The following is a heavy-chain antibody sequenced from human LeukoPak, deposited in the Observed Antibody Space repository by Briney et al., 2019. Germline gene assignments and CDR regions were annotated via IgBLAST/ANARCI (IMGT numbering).Heavy chain of an antibody. D-gene: IGHD4/OR15-4a*01. CDR1: GFTFSSYS. J-gene: IGHJ6*03. V-gene: IGHV3-48*01. CDR2: ISSSSSTI. CDR3: ARGSNNYYYYMDV. Sequence: GGSLRLSCAASGFTFSSYSMNCVRQAPGKGLEWVSYISSSSSTIYYADSVKGRFTISRDNAKNSLYLQINSLRAEDTSVYYCARGSNNYYYYMDVWGKGTTVTVSS.